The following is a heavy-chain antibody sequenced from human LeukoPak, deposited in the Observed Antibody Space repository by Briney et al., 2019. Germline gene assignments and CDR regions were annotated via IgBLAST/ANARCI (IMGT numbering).Heavy chain of an antibody. Sequence: GGSLRLSCAASGFTFSNYGMHWVSQAPGKGLEWVATITYDGSSEYYADSVKDRFTVSRDNSKNTLYLQMSSLKTEDTAVYYCAKRGDGGHKSLEYWGQGTLVIVSS. V-gene: IGHV3-30*18. CDR1: GFTFSNYG. CDR3: AKRGDGGHKSLEY. CDR2: ITYDGSSE. D-gene: IGHD3-16*01. J-gene: IGHJ4*02.